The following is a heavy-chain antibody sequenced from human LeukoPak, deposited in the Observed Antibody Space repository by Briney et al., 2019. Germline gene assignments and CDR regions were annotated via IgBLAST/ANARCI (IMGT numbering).Heavy chain of an antibody. J-gene: IGHJ4*02. D-gene: IGHD2-2*01. V-gene: IGHV1-18*01. Sequence: ASVKVSCKASGYTFNNYDISWVRQAPGQGLEWMGWISGYNGDTNYAQKFQGRLTVTTDTSTSTAYMELRSLTSDDTAMYYCARDTSAPYFRTPWNSDFWGQGTLVAVSS. CDR1: GYTFNNYD. CDR2: ISGYNGDT. CDR3: ARDTSAPYFRTPWNSDF.